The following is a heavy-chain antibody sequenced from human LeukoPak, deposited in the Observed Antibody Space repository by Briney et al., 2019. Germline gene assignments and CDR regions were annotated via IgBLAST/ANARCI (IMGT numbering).Heavy chain of an antibody. Sequence: GGSLRLSCAASGFTFSSYAMHWVRQAPGKGLEWVAVISYDGSNKYYADSVKGRFTISRDNSKNTLYLQMNSLRAEDTAVYYCARDLLYSSGRLGYAFDIWGQGTIVTVSS. V-gene: IGHV3-30-3*01. CDR1: GFTFSSYA. CDR3: ARDLLYSSGRLGYAFDI. J-gene: IGHJ3*02. D-gene: IGHD6-19*01. CDR2: ISYDGSNK.